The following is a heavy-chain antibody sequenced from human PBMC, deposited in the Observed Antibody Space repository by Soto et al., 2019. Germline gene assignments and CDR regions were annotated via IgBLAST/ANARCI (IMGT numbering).Heavy chain of an antibody. V-gene: IGHV3-9*01. CDR3: AKVDVSTAGSFDY. D-gene: IGHD6-13*01. CDR1: GFRFDEHA. CDR2: ITRDSGNK. J-gene: IGHJ4*02. Sequence: LRLSCAASGFRFDEHAMHWVRQAPGKGLEWVSGITRDSGNKGYADSVKGRFIVSRDNAKNSLYLQMNSLSVGDTAVYLCAKVDVSTAGSFDYWGQGALVTVSS.